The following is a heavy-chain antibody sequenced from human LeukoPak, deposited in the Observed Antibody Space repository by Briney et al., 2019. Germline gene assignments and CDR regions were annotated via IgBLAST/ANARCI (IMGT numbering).Heavy chain of an antibody. Sequence: GGSLRLSCAASVFTFSSYSMRWVRQAPWKGREWVSAISGSGGSTYYADSVKGRFTISRDNSKNTLYLQMNSLRAEDTAVYYCAKDHSPVLLWFGELLFGRGQGTLVTVSP. J-gene: IGHJ4*02. V-gene: IGHV3-23*01. CDR1: VFTFSSYS. CDR3: AKDHSPVLLWFGELLFG. D-gene: IGHD3-10*01. CDR2: ISGSGGST.